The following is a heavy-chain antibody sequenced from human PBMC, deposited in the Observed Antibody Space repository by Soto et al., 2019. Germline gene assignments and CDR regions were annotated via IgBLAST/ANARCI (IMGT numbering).Heavy chain of an antibody. CDR3: ARAYSFPYCSSTSCYVGMDV. CDR1: GGTFSSYA. J-gene: IGHJ6*02. D-gene: IGHD2-2*01. V-gene: IGHV1-69*13. CDR2: IIPIFGTA. Sequence: SVKVSCKASGGTFSSYAISWVRQAPGQGLEWMGGIIPIFGTANYAQKFQGRVTITADESTSTAYMELSSLRSGDTAVYYCARAYSFPYCSSTSCYVGMDVWGQGTTVTVSS.